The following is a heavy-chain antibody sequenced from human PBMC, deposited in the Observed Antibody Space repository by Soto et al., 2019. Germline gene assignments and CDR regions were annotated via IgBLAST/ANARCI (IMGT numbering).Heavy chain of an antibody. CDR3: ARGPNFDILIVYSPDYYHYVMDF. CDR1: GGSISSSSYY. J-gene: IGHJ6*02. CDR2: IYYSGST. V-gene: IGHV4-39*01. D-gene: IGHD3-9*01. Sequence: SETLSLTCTVSGGSISSSSYYWGWIRQPPGKGLEWIGSIYYSGSTYYNPSLKGRVTISVDTSKNQFSLKLSSVTAADTAVYYCARGPNFDILIVYSPDYYHYVMDFCAQGTSVTVSS.